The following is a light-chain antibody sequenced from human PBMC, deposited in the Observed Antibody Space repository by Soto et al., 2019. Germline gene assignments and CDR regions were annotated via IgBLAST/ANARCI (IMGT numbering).Light chain of an antibody. CDR2: EVS. Sequence: QSVLTQPPSASGSLGQSVTISCTATSSDIGTYDYVSWYQQHPGRAPKLIIFEVSKRPSGVPDLFSGSKSGNTASLIVSGLQPDDEAEYPCPSYTGADSTLVFRTRTKVTVL. V-gene: IGLV2-8*01. J-gene: IGLJ1*01. CDR3: PSYTGADSTLV. CDR1: SSDIGTYDY.